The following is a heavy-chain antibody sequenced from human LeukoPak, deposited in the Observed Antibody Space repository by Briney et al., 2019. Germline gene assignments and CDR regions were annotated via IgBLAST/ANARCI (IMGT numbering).Heavy chain of an antibody. CDR3: ARGGYYGSGNDFRFDP. V-gene: IGHV4-59*01. J-gene: IGHJ5*02. Sequence: SETLSLTCTVSGGSISSYYWSWIRQPPGKGLEWIGYIYYSGRSTYYNPSLKSRVTISIDTSKNQFSLKLSSVTAADTAVYYCARGGYYGSGNDFRFDPWGQGNPVTVSS. CDR1: GGSISSYY. D-gene: IGHD3-10*01. CDR2: IYYSGRST.